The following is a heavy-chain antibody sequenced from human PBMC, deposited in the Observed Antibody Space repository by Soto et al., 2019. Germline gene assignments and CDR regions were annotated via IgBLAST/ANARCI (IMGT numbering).Heavy chain of an antibody. V-gene: IGHV3-23*01. CDR3: ARRAIAALGTGSFDS. Sequence: EVQLLESGGGLVQPGGSLRLSCAASGFTFSDYAMSWVRQAPGKGLEWVSTISGSAVNTNYADSVKGRFTISSDNPKNTLYLQMNSLRAEDTAVYYCARRAIAALGTGSFDSWGRGTPVTVSS. J-gene: IGHJ4*02. D-gene: IGHD6-13*01. CDR1: GFTFSDYA. CDR2: ISGSAVNT.